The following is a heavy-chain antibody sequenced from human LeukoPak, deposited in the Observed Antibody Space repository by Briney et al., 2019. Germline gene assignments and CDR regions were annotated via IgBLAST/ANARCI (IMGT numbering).Heavy chain of an antibody. CDR3: ARGGDGSNIYWYFDL. Sequence: GGSLTLSCAVSGFTFSTYWMHWVRQAPGKGLEWVSRMNSDGSSSSYADSVKGRFTISRDNAKNTLYLQMNSLRAEDTAVYYCARGGDGSNIYWYFDLWGRGTLVTVSS. CDR2: MNSDGSSS. V-gene: IGHV3-74*01. CDR1: GFTFSTYW. D-gene: IGHD5-24*01. J-gene: IGHJ2*01.